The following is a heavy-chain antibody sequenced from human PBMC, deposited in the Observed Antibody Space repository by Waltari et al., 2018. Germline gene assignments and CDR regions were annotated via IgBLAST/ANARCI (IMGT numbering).Heavy chain of an antibody. Sequence: QVELQESGPGLVKPSETLSLTCTVSGGSVTGAHWSWVRQPAGKGLEWIGRIFASGGTDYNPSFKSRVTMSVDTSKNEFSLRLTSVTAADTAVYYCARGNYGLFSGHYSDLWGRGTRVTVSS. CDR3: ARGNYGLFSGHYSDL. CDR2: IFASGGT. J-gene: IGHJ5*02. D-gene: IGHD3-3*01. CDR1: GGSVTGAH. V-gene: IGHV4-4*07.